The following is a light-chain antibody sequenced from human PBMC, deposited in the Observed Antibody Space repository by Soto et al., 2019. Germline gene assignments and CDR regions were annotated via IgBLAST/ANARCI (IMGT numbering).Light chain of an antibody. CDR1: PGISCW. J-gene: IGKJ4*01. V-gene: IGKV1D-12*01. CDR3: LQTNSFRVI. CDR2: ASS. Sequence: DIQMTQSPSSVSASVGARVTITCRANPGISCWLAWYQQKPGKAPKLLIYASSSLQGGVPSRFSGMCSGTDFPLTFSSPQSEGFAALFCLQTNSFRVIIGVWTKVEIK.